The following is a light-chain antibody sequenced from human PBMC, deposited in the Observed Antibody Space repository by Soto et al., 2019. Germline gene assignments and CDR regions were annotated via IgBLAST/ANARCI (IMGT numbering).Light chain of an antibody. CDR1: TGAVTSGHW. Sequence: QAVVTQEPSLTVSPGGTVTLTCGSSTGAVTSGHWPHWFQQKPGQAPRTLIHDTDNKHPWTPARFSGSLLGGKAALTLSGAQPEDEGDYYCLVIFTGVGEVFGTGTKLTVL. J-gene: IGLJ1*01. V-gene: IGLV7-46*01. CDR2: DTD. CDR3: LVIFTGVGEV.